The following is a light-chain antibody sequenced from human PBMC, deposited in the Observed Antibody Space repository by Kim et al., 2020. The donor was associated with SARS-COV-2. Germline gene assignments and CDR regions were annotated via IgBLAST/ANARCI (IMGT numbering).Light chain of an antibody. V-gene: IGLV1-51*01. CDR2: DNN. CDR1: GSNSGRNP. J-gene: IGLJ2*01. CDR3: ATWDSSLSGEVV. Sequence: RVTISCSGGGSNSGRNPVSWYQQLPGAAPTLLIYDNNKRPSGIPDRFSGSKSGTSATLGITGLQTGDEADYYCATWDSSLSGEVVFGAGTQLTVL.